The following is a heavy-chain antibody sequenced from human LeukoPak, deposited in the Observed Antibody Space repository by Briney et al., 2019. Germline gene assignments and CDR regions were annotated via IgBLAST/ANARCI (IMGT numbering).Heavy chain of an antibody. J-gene: IGHJ4*02. CDR1: GGSISSYY. V-gene: IGHV4-4*07. D-gene: IGHD3-10*01. CDR3: ARHHYASGTHTPYYFDF. Sequence: SETLSLTCTVSGGSISSYYWSWIRQPAGKGLEWIGRIYTSGSTNYNPSLKSRVTMSVDTSKSQFSLKLSSVTAADTALYYCARHHYASGTHTPYYFDFWGQGTLVTVSS. CDR2: IYTSGST.